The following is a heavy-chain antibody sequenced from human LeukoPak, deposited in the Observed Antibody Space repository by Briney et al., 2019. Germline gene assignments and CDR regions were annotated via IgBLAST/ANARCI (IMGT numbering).Heavy chain of an antibody. CDR1: GFSFPSHR. V-gene: IGHV3-48*04. CDR3: ARDRGTFGVVDS. Sequence: GGSLRLSCAASGFSFPSHRFHWVRQSPGKGLEWVAYIGTSSSTIYQAKSVKGRFSISRDNAKNSLFLQMDSLRVEDTAVYYCARDRGTFGVVDSWGQGTLVAVSS. CDR2: IGTSSSTI. J-gene: IGHJ4*02. D-gene: IGHD3-3*01.